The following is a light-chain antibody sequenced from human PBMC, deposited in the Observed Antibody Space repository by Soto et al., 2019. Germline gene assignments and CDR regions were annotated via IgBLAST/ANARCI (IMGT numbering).Light chain of an antibody. CDR1: SSDVGGYSY. Sequence: QSALTQPASVSGSPGQSITISCTGTSSDVGGYSYVSWYQQHPGKTPKLMIYEVSNRPSGVSHRFSGSKSGNTASLTISGLQTEDEPDYYCSSFSAITREVFGGGTKVTVL. J-gene: IGLJ2*01. CDR3: SSFSAITREV. V-gene: IGLV2-14*01. CDR2: EVS.